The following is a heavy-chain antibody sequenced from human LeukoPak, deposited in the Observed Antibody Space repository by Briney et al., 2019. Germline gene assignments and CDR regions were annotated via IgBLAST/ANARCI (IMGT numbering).Heavy chain of an antibody. V-gene: IGHV4-4*07. CDR2: IYTSGST. D-gene: IGHD2-15*01. Sequence: SETLSLTCTVSGGSISSYYWSWIRQPAGKGLEWIGRIYTSGSTNYNPSLKSRVTMSVDTSKNQFSLKLSSVTAADTAVYYCASGGYCSGGSCLHTRRFAFDIWGQGTMATVSS. J-gene: IGHJ3*02. CDR3: ASGGYCSGGSCLHTRRFAFDI. CDR1: GGSISSYY.